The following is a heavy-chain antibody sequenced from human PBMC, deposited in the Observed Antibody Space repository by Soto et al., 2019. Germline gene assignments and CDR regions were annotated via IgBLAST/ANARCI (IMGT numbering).Heavy chain of an antibody. V-gene: IGHV5-10-1*01. CDR1: GYSFAGCW. Sequence: PGESLKISCKGSGYSFAGCWITWVRQKPGKCLEWMGRIDPSDSQTYYSPSFRGHVTISATKSITTVFLQWSSLRASDTAMYYCARQIYDSDTGPNFQYYFDSWGQATPVTVSS. D-gene: IGHD3-22*01. J-gene: IGHJ4*02. CDR2: IDPSDSQT. CDR3: ARQIYDSDTGPNFQYYFDS.